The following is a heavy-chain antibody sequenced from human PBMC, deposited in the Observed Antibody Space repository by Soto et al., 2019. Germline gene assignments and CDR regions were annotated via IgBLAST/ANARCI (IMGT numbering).Heavy chain of an antibody. CDR2: ISGSGGST. Sequence: GGSLRLSCAASGFTFSSYAMSWVRQAPGKGLEWVSAISGSGGSTYYADSGKGRFTISRDNSKNTLYLQMNSLRAEDTAVYYCAKELVIISGGSYTDWYFDLWGRGALVTVSS. CDR1: GFTFSSYA. D-gene: IGHD1-26*01. V-gene: IGHV3-23*01. CDR3: AKELVIISGGSYTDWYFDL. J-gene: IGHJ2*01.